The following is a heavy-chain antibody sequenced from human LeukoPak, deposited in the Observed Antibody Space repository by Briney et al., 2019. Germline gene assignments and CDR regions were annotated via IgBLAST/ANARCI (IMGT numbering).Heavy chain of an antibody. V-gene: IGHV1-2*02. CDR1: GYFFSDNY. CDR3: AREVYGDSSFVY. Sequence: ASVKVSCKASGYFFSDNYMHWVRQAPGLGLACMGWIHPNSGGTNYATTFHGRVTMTRDASISTDYVERSRLRSDDTAVYYCAREVYGDSSFVYWGQGTLLTVS. D-gene: IGHD4-17*01. J-gene: IGHJ4*02. CDR2: IHPNSGGT.